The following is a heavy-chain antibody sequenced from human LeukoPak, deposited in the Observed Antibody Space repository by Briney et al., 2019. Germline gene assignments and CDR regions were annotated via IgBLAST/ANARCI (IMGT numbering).Heavy chain of an antibody. CDR3: ARVQPPPTVVTPRYYYYGMDV. D-gene: IGHD4-23*01. CDR2: ISGSGGST. V-gene: IGHV3-23*01. J-gene: IGHJ6*02. Sequence: PGGSLRLSCAASGFTFSNYAMSWVRQAPGKGLEWVSAISGSGGSTYYADSVKGRFTISRDNAKNSLYLQMNSLRDEDTAVYYCARVQPPPTVVTPRYYYYGMDVWGQGTTVTVSS. CDR1: GFTFSNYA.